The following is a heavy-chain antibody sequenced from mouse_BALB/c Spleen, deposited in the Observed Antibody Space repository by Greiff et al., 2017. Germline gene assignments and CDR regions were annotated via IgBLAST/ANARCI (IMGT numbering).Heavy chain of an antibody. V-gene: IGHV5-17*02. CDR1: GFTFSSFG. J-gene: IGHJ3*01. CDR2: ISSGSSTI. Sequence: DVQLVESGGGLVQPGGSRKLSCAASGFTFSSFGMHWVRQAPEKGLEWVAYISSGSSTIYYADTVKGRFTISRDNPKNTLFLQMTSLRSEDTAMYYCARTAWFAYWGQGTLVTVSA. CDR3: ARTAWFAY.